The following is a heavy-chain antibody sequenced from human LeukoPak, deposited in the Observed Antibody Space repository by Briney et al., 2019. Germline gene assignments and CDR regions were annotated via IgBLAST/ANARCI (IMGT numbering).Heavy chain of an antibody. J-gene: IGHJ4*02. CDR2: ISGDGSRT. CDR1: GFTFDDYA. V-gene: IGHV3-43*02. Sequence: GGSLRLSCAASGFTFDDYAMHWVRQAPGKGLECVSLISGDGSRTYYADSVKGRFTISRDNSKNSLYLQMNSLRTEDTAFYYCAKVRPTRFVESSGWLELGYWGQGTLVTVSS. D-gene: IGHD6-19*01. CDR3: AKVRPTRFVESSGWLELGY.